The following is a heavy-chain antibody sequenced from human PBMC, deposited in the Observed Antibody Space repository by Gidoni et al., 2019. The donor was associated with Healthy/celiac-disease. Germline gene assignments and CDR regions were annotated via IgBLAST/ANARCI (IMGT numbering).Heavy chain of an antibody. D-gene: IGHD3-22*01. J-gene: IGHJ1*01. CDR1: GGSISSGDYY. Sequence: QVQLQESGPGLVKPSQTLSLTCTVSGGSISSGDYYWSWIRQPPGKGLEWIGYIYYSGSTYYNPSLKSRVTISVDTSKNQFSLKLSSVTAADTAVYYCARDYGDYDSSGYYYVYFQHWGQGTLVTVSS. CDR2: IYYSGST. CDR3: ARDYGDYDSSGYYYVYFQH. V-gene: IGHV4-30-4*01.